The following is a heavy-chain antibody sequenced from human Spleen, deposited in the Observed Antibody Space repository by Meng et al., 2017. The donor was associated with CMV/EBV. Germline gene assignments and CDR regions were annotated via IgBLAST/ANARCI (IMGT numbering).Heavy chain of an antibody. CDR3: ARDFGYSSS. CDR1: GFTFRSYG. V-gene: IGHV3-30*02. Sequence: QVELGESGGGVGHPGGSLRLFCAASGFTFRSYGMHWVRQAPGKGLEWVALIRYDGSNKYYADSVKGRFTISRDNSKNTLYLQMNSLRAEDTAVYYCARDFGYSSSWGQGTLVTVSS. D-gene: IGHD6-13*01. J-gene: IGHJ4*02. CDR2: IRYDGSNK.